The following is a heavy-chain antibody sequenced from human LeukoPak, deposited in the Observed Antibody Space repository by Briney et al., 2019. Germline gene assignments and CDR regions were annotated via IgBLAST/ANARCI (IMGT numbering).Heavy chain of an antibody. CDR3: ARHGEYIYGYGDY. J-gene: IGHJ4*02. D-gene: IGHD5-18*01. CDR1: GFTFSSYW. Sequence: GGSLRLSCSASGFTFSSYWMDWVRQAPGKGLEWVANINQDGSRKYYVGSVKGRFTISRDNAENSLYLQMNSLRAEDTAVYYCARHGEYIYGYGDYWGQGTLVTVSS. V-gene: IGHV3-7*01. CDR2: INQDGSRK.